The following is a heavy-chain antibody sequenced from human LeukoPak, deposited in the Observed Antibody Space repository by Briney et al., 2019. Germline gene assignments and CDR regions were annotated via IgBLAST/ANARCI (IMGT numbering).Heavy chain of an antibody. D-gene: IGHD2-2*01. CDR1: GFTFSSYS. J-gene: IGHJ4*02. CDR2: ISSGSGSI. CDR3: ARLPAYCSSTSCYYDY. Sequence: GGSLRLSCAASGFTFSSYSMNWVRQAPGKGLEWVSYISSGSGSIYYADSVKGRFTISRDNAKNSVFLQMNSLRAEDTAVYYCARLPAYCSSTSCYYDYWGQGTLVTVCS. V-gene: IGHV3-48*04.